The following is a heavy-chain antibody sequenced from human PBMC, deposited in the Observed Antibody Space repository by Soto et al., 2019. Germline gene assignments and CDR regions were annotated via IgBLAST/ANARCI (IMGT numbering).Heavy chain of an antibody. V-gene: IGHV1-18*01. CDR2: ISPYNGNT. CDR1: GYTFTTYG. CDR3: AREGGGQGYSSGGYEDY. Sequence: QVQLVQSGGEVKKPGASVKVSCKASGYTFTTYGISWVRQAPGQGLEWMGWISPYNGNTRYAQKVQGRLTMTTDTSTSTAYMELRSLRSDDTAVYFCAREGGGQGYSSGGYEDYWGQGTLVNVSS. D-gene: IGHD6-19*01. J-gene: IGHJ4*02.